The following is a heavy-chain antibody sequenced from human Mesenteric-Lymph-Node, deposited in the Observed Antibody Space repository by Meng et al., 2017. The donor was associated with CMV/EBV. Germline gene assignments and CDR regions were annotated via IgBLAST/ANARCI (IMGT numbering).Heavy chain of an antibody. D-gene: IGHD1-14*01. CDR3: ARRYTTSSRLDY. CDR1: GGSVSRSGYY. Sequence: VSGGSVSRSGYYWSWIRQPPGKGLEWIGYIDYSGSTTYNPSLKSRVTISLDTSKNQFSVSLSSVTTADTAVYYCARRYTTSSRLDYWGQGTLVTVSS. V-gene: IGHV4-61*08. J-gene: IGHJ4*02. CDR2: IDYSGST.